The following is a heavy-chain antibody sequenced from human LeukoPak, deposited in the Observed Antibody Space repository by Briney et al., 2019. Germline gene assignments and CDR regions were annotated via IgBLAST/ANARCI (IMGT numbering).Heavy chain of an antibody. J-gene: IGHJ4*02. CDR3: ARGQWLVPPDY. Sequence: PSETLSLTCTVSGGSISSYYWSWIRQPPGKGLEWIGYIYYSGSTNYNPSLKSRVTISVDTSKNQFSLRLSSVTAADTAVYYCARGQWLVPPDYWGQGTLVTVSS. CDR2: IYYSGST. D-gene: IGHD6-19*01. CDR1: GGSISSYY. V-gene: IGHV4-59*01.